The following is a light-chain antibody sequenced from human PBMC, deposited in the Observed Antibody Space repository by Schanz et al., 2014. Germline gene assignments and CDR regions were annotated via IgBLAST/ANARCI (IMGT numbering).Light chain of an antibody. J-gene: IGLJ1*01. V-gene: IGLV2-14*03. CDR3: GSYTSSSTPNYF. Sequence: QSALTQPASVSGSPGQPITISCTGTSGYNYVSWYQQHPGKAPKLIIYDVNKRPSGVSIRFSGSKSGNTASLTISGLQAEDEADYYCGSYTSSSTPNYFFGTGTKLTVL. CDR2: DVN. CDR1: SGYNY.